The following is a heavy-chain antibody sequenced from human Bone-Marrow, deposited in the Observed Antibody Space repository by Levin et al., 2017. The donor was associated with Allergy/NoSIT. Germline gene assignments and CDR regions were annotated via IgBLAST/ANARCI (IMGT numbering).Heavy chain of an antibody. CDR3: ARRTDLLTDYPYYFDS. V-gene: IGHV4-39*01. J-gene: IGHJ4*02. CDR1: GGSIGSSSNY. D-gene: IGHD3-9*01. Sequence: SETLSLICSVSGGSIGSSSNYWAWLRRPPGKGLEWIGSVYSGGSTYSNPSLRSRVTISVDTSKNQFSLSLNSVTAADTALYYGARRTDLLTDYPYYFDSWGQGTLVTVSS. CDR2: VYSGGST.